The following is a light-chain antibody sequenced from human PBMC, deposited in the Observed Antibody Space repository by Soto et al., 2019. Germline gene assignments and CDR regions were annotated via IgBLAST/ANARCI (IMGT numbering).Light chain of an antibody. J-gene: IGKJ3*01. V-gene: IGKV1-39*01. CDR3: HQSLAIPFT. CDR1: QTFNSY. Sequence: DIQMTQSPSSLSASVGDRVTITCRASQTFNSYLNWYQQKPGGPPRLLIYDASNLQTVVPSRFSGSGPGTDFILTISRMQPEDYSPYVAHQSLAIPFTFGHGTTGDL. CDR2: DAS.